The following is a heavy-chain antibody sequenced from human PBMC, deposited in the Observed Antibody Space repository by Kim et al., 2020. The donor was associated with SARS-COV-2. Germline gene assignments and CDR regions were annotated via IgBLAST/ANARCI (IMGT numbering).Heavy chain of an antibody. Sequence: GGSLRLSCAASGFTFSNYAMHWVRQAPGKGLEWVAVISYDGSNKYYADSVKGRFTISRDNSKNTLYLQMNSLRAEDTAVYYCARGGTDYDILTGPFDYWGQGTLVTVSS. J-gene: IGHJ4*02. D-gene: IGHD3-9*01. CDR2: ISYDGSNK. CDR3: ARGGTDYDILTGPFDY. CDR1: GFTFSNYA. V-gene: IGHV3-30*04.